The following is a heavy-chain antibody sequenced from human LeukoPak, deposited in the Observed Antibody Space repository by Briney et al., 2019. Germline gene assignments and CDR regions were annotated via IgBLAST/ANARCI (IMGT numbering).Heavy chain of an antibody. CDR3: ASTGPTVQYFDY. D-gene: IGHD4-11*01. CDR2: IRPSDGST. V-gene: IGHV1-46*01. Sequence: ASVKVSCKASGYTFSTFYVHWARQAPGQGLEWMGMIRPSDGSTRSVEKFQGRVTMTRDTSTSTVYMEVSRLKSEDTAVYYCASTGPTVQYFDYWGQGTLVTVSS. CDR1: GYTFSTFY. J-gene: IGHJ4*02.